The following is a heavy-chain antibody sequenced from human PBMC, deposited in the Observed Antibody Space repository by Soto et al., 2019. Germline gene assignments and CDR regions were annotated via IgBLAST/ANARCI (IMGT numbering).Heavy chain of an antibody. CDR3: VKAQERSAQYFAVVITAFDF. CDR2: ISHDGNSH. D-gene: IGHD3-22*01. Sequence: QVHLAESGGGVVQPGRSLRLSCEGSGFSFSNYGIHWVRQAPGKGLEWVAVISHDGNSHHLADSVRGRFTISRDNSKNTVFLHMTSLRLEDWAVYQCVKAQERSAQYFAVVITAFDFWGQGTMVTVSS. V-gene: IGHV3-30*18. J-gene: IGHJ3*01. CDR1: GFSFSNYG.